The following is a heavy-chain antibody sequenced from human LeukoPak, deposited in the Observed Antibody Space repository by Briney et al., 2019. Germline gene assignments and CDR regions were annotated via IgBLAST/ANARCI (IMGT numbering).Heavy chain of an antibody. CDR3: ARDFIDGDYEGVRDY. CDR1: GGTFSSYA. D-gene: IGHD4-17*01. Sequence: SVKVSCKASGGTFSSYAISWVRQAPGQGLEWMGGIIPIFGTANYAQKFQGRVTITADESTSTAYMELSSLRSDDTAVYYCARDFIDGDYEGVRDYWGQGTLVTVSS. V-gene: IGHV1-69*13. J-gene: IGHJ4*02. CDR2: IIPIFGTA.